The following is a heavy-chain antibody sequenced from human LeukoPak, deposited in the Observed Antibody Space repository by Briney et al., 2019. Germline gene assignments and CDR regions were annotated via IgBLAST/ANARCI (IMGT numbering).Heavy chain of an antibody. J-gene: IGHJ1*01. CDR2: ISGSGGST. Sequence: GGSLRLSCAASGFTFSSYAMSWVRQAPGKGLEWVSDISGSGGSTYYADSVEGRFPISRDNSKNTLYLQMNSLRAEDTAVYYCAKGGPVAADPRYFQHWGQGTLVTVSS. CDR1: GFTFSSYA. CDR3: AKGGPVAADPRYFQH. D-gene: IGHD6-19*01. V-gene: IGHV3-23*01.